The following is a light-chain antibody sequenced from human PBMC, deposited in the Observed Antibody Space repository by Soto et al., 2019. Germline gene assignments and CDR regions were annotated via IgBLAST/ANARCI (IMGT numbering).Light chain of an antibody. Sequence: DIQMTQSPSSLSASVGDRVTITCRASQSISSYLNWYQQKPGKAPKLLIYAASSLQSGVQSRFSGSGFGTDFTLTIRSLQPEDFATYYCKQSYSTPLTFGGGTKVDIK. CDR3: KQSYSTPLT. CDR1: QSISSY. CDR2: AAS. V-gene: IGKV1-39*01. J-gene: IGKJ4*01.